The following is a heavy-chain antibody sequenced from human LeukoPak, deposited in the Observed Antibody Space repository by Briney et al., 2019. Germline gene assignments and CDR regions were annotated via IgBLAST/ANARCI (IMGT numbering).Heavy chain of an antibody. Sequence: PGGSLRLSCAASGFTFSSYWMHWVRQAPGKGLVWVSRINSDGSSTSYADSVKGRFTISRDNAKNTLYLQMNSLRAEDTAVYYCATCQGGDCYLGAFDIWGQGTMVTVSS. V-gene: IGHV3-74*01. J-gene: IGHJ3*02. CDR2: INSDGSST. D-gene: IGHD2-21*02. CDR3: ATCQGGDCYLGAFDI. CDR1: GFTFSSYW.